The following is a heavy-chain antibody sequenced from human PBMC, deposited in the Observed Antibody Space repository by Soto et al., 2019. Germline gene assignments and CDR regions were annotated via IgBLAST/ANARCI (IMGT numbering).Heavy chain of an antibody. J-gene: IGHJ3*02. D-gene: IGHD2-21*01. CDR3: ARGRVIIGVDI. CDR1: GYTFTGYD. V-gene: IGHV1-8*01. Sequence: GASVKVSCKASGYTFTGYDINWVRQATGQGLEWMGWMNPHSGNTNYAQKFQGRVTMTRNTSISTAYMELSSLRSEDTAMYYCARGRVIIGVDIWGKGTMVTVSS. CDR2: MNPHSGNT.